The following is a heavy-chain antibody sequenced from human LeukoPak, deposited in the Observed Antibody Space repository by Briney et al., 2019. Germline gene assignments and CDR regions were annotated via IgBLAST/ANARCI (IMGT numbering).Heavy chain of an antibody. CDR2: ISSSGTTI. V-gene: IGHV3-48*03. J-gene: IGHJ4*02. CDR3: ARPKASCSSASCYAPSFDS. CDR1: GFTFSSYE. D-gene: IGHD2-2*01. Sequence: GGSLRLSCAASGFTFSSYEMNWVRQAPGKGLEWVSYISSSGTTIYYADSVEGRFTISRDNAKKSLYLQMNSIRAEDTAVYYCARPKASCSSASCYAPSFDSWGQGTLVIVSS.